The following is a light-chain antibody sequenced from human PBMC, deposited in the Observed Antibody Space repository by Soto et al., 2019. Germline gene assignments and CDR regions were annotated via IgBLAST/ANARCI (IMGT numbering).Light chain of an antibody. Sequence: EIVLTQSPGTLSLSPGERATLSCRASQSVSSSYLAWYQQKPGQAPRLLIYGASSRATGIPDRFSGSGSGTDFTLTISRLEPEDFAVYYCQHWSTFGQGTKLAIK. CDR3: QHWST. CDR2: GAS. CDR1: QSVSSSY. V-gene: IGKV3-20*01. J-gene: IGKJ2*02.